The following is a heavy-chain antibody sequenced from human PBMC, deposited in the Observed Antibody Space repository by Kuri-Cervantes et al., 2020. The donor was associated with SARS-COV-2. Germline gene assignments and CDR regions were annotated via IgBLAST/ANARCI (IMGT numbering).Heavy chain of an antibody. J-gene: IGHJ5*02. Sequence: SQTLSLTCAVYGGSFCGSYWSWIRQPPGKGLEWIGEINHSGSTNYNPSLKSRVTISVDTSKNQFSLKLSSVTAADTAVYYCARVGHHFSTDFWSGYREASNWFDPWGQGTLVTVSS. CDR2: INHSGST. V-gene: IGHV4-34*01. CDR3: ARVGHHFSTDFWSGYREASNWFDP. CDR1: GGSFCGSY. D-gene: IGHD3-3*01.